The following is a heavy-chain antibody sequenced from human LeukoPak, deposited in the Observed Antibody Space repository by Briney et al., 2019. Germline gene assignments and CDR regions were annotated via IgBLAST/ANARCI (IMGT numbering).Heavy chain of an antibody. CDR2: IGTDEGST. J-gene: IGHJ4*02. V-gene: IGHV3-74*01. CDR1: GFTFSSYW. CDR3: ARDGSLPDY. Sequence: GGSLRLSCAASGFTFSSYWMRWVRQAPGKGLVWVSRIGTDEGSTSYADSVKGRFTISRDNAKNTLYLQMNSLRAEDTAVYYCARDGSLPDYWGQGTLVTVSS.